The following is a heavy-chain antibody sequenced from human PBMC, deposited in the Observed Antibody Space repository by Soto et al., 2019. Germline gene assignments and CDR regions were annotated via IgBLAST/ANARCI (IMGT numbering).Heavy chain of an antibody. CDR3: ARGRDGDY. CDR1: GYTFTSYG. CDR2: ISAHNGNT. Sequence: QVHLVQSGAEVKKPGASVKVSCKCSGYTFTSYGITWVRQATGQGLEWMGWISAHNGNTDYAQKVQGRVTVTRDTSTSTAYMELRSLRSDDTAVYYCARGRDGDYWGQGDLVTVSS. D-gene: IGHD6-6*01. V-gene: IGHV1-18*01. J-gene: IGHJ4*02.